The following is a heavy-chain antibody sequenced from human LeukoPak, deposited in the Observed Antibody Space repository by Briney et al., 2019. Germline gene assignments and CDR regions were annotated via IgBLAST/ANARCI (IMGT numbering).Heavy chain of an antibody. V-gene: IGHV4-59*01. CDR3: VRGNGDYLGAPDWYFDL. Sequence: SETLSLTCTVSGASMSSYFWTWIRQAPGKGLEWIGKIYYSGDAFYNPSLKSRVTIFVDTSKKQFSLRVKSVTAADTAVYYCVRGNGDYLGAPDWYFDLWGRGTLVRVS. D-gene: IGHD4-17*01. J-gene: IGHJ2*01. CDR2: IYYSGDA. CDR1: GASMSSYF.